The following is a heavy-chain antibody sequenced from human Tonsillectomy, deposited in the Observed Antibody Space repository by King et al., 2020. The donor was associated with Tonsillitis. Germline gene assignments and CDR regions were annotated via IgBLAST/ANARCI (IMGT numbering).Heavy chain of an antibody. CDR2: IYYSGRT. CDR3: ARCYSGAYFYMDV. D-gene: IGHD2-15*01. CDR1: GGSIRSNNYY. V-gene: IGHV4-39*01. Sequence: LQLQESGPGLVKPSETLFLTCTVSGGSIRSNNYYWGWIRQPPGKGLEWIGSIYYSGRTYYNPSLKSRVTISVDMSKNQFSLRLTSVTAADTAVYYCARCYSGAYFYMDVWGKGTTVTVSS. J-gene: IGHJ6*03.